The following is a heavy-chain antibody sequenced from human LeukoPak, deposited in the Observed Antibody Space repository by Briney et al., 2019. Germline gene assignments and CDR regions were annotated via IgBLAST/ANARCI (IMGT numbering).Heavy chain of an antibody. V-gene: IGHV4-59*08. CDR1: GGSISGYY. CDR3: ARHVEQWLTPFDF. CDR2: IYYSGSA. Sequence: NASETLSLTCTVSGGSISGYYWSWIRQPPGKGLQWIGYIYYSGSANYNPSLKSRVTISVDTSKNQFSLKLSSVTATDTAVYYCARHVEQWLTPFDFWGRGTLVTVSS. D-gene: IGHD6-19*01. J-gene: IGHJ4*02.